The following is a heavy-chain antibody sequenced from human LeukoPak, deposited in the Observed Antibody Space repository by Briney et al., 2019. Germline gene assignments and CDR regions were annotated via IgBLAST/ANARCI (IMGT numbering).Heavy chain of an antibody. J-gene: IGHJ4*02. V-gene: IGHV1-8*03. CDR1: GYTFTSYD. D-gene: IGHD2-2*02. Sequence: ASVKVSCKASGYTFTSYDINWVRQATGQGLEWMGWMNPNSGNTGYAQKFQGRVTITRNTSISTAYMELSSLRSEDTAVYYCARGWYCSSTSCYTGFDYWGQGTLVTVSS. CDR2: MNPNSGNT. CDR3: ARGWYCSSTSCYTGFDY.